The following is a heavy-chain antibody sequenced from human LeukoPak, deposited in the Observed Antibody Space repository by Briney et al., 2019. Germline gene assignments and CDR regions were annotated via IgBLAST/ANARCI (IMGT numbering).Heavy chain of an antibody. Sequence: GALRLSCAASGFTFSSYWMNWVRQAPGKGLVWVSRIASDGSSTTYADSVKGRFSISRDNAKNTLYLQMNSLRVEDTAVYYCARGRPRGNDYWGQGTLVTVSS. V-gene: IGHV3-74*01. CDR3: ARGRPRGNDY. J-gene: IGHJ4*02. D-gene: IGHD4-23*01. CDR2: IASDGSST. CDR1: GFTFSSYW.